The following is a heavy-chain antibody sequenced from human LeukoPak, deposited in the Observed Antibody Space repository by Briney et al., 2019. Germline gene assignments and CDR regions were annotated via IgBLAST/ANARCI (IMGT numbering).Heavy chain of an antibody. CDR1: GFTFSSYA. Sequence: GGSLRLSCAASGFTFSSYAMSWVRQAPGKGLEWVSAISGSGGSTYYADSVKGRFTISRDNSKNTLYLQMNSLRAEDTAVYYCAKESVDLDYGDYAIGGPQGHWGQGTLVTVSS. D-gene: IGHD4-17*01. CDR3: AKESVDLDYGDYAIGGPQGH. J-gene: IGHJ4*02. CDR2: ISGSGGST. V-gene: IGHV3-23*01.